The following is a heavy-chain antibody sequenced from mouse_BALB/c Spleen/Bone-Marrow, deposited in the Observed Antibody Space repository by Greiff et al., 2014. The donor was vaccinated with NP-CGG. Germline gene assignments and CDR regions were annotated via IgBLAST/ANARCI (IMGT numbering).Heavy chain of an antibody. V-gene: IGHV1S81*02. D-gene: IGHD1-2*01. CDR2: INPSNGGN. J-gene: IGHJ3*01. CDR1: GYTFTSYY. Sequence: QVQLQQSGAELVKPADSVKLSCKASGYTFTSYYMYWVKQRPGKGLEWIGEINPSNGGNNVNEKFKSKATLNVDKSSSTAYMQLSCLTFEDSAIYDCTRPYCGYVGYAYWGQGTQVTVSA. CDR3: TRPYCGYVGYAY.